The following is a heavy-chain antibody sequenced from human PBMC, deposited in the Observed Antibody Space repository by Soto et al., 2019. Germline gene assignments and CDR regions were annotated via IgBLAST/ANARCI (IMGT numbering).Heavy chain of an antibody. CDR1: GFIVSSNY. CDR2: IYSGGST. CDR3: ARERTGPHFDY. Sequence: GGSLRLSCAASGFIVSSNYMSWVRQAPGKGLEWVSVIYSGGSTFYADSVKGRFIISRDDSKNTLFLQMNSLRAEDTAVYYCARERTGPHFDYWGQGTLVTVSS. J-gene: IGHJ4*02. V-gene: IGHV3-66*01.